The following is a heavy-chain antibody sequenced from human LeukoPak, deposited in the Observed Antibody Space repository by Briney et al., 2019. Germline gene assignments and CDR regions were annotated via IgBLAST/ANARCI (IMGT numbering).Heavy chain of an antibody. J-gene: IGHJ3*02. D-gene: IGHD6-25*01. Sequence: ASVKVSCKVSGYTLTELSMHWVRQAPGKGLEWMGGFDPEDGETIYAQKFQGGVTMTEDTSTDTAYMELSSLRSEDTAVYYRATDGGSGAFDIWGQGTMVTVSS. CDR1: GYTLTELS. V-gene: IGHV1-24*01. CDR2: FDPEDGET. CDR3: ATDGGSGAFDI.